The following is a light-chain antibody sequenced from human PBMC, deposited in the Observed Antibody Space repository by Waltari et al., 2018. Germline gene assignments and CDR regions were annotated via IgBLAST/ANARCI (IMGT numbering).Light chain of an antibody. CDR1: QSVDSQH. CDR2: GAS. V-gene: IGKV3-20*01. CDR3: QQYATSPRT. Sequence: EIVLTQSPGTLSLSPGERATLSCRASQSVDSQHLAWYQQKPGQAPRLLIHGASTRATGVPDRFSGSGSGTDFTLTISRLEPEDLAVYYCQQYATSPRTFGQWTKVELK. J-gene: IGKJ1*01.